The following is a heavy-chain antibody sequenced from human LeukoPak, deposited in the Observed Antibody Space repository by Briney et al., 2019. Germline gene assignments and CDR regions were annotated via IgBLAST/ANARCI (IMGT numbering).Heavy chain of an antibody. CDR3: ARGSDTAAGLY. Sequence: PSETLSLTCTVSGDSISSSSYYWGWIRQPPGNGLEWIGSIYYTGSTYYNPSLKSRVTISVDTSKSQFSLKLSSVTAADTAVYYCARGSDTAAGLYWGQGTLVTVSS. V-gene: IGHV4-39*01. CDR1: GDSISSSSYY. D-gene: IGHD6-13*01. CDR2: IYYTGST. J-gene: IGHJ4*02.